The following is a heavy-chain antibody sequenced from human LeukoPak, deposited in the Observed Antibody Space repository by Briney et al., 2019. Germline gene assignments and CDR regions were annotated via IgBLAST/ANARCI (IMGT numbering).Heavy chain of an antibody. Sequence: SETLSLTCTVSGGSISSYYWSWIRQPPGKGLEWIGYIYYSGSTNYNPSLKSRVTISVDTSKNQFSLKLSSVTAADTAVYYCARAWPYYDFWGGYYGGFDPWGQGTLVTVSS. V-gene: IGHV4-59*01. CDR3: ARAWPYYDFWGGYYGGFDP. CDR1: GGSISSYY. D-gene: IGHD3-3*01. CDR2: IYYSGST. J-gene: IGHJ5*02.